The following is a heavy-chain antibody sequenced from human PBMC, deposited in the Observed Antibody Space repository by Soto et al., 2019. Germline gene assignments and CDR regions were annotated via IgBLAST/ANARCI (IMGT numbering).Heavy chain of an antibody. CDR3: ARGGATSGGLDY. CDR2: ISAYNGKT. Sequence: QVQMVQSGAEVTKPGASVKVSCKASGYTFSNYGFTWVRQVPGQGLEWMGWISAYNGKTNYAQELQGRVTMTTDTSTSTVYMEWRSLRSDDTAVYYCARGGATSGGLDYWGQGTLVTVSS. CDR1: GYTFSNYG. D-gene: IGHD3-10*01. V-gene: IGHV1-18*01. J-gene: IGHJ4*02.